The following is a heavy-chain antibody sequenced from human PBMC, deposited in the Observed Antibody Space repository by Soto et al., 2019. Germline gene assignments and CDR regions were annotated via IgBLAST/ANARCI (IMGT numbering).Heavy chain of an antibody. CDR1: GFTFSSYA. D-gene: IGHD3-9*01. CDR3: ARDSAVVLRYFDWFLNWFDP. Sequence: PGGSLRLSCAASGFTFSSYAMHWVRQAPGKGLEWVAVISYDGSNKYYADSVKGRFTISRDNSKNTLYLQMNSLRAEDTAVYYCARDSAVVLRYFDWFLNWFDPWGQGTLVTVSS. V-gene: IGHV3-30-3*01. J-gene: IGHJ5*02. CDR2: ISYDGSNK.